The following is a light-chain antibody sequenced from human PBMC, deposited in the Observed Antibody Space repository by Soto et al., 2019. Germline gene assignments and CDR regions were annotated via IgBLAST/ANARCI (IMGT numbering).Light chain of an antibody. Sequence: QSVLTQPPSASGSPGQSVTISCTGTSSDVGGHNYVSWYQQHPGKAPKLLIYEVIQRPSGVPDRFSGSKSGNTASLTVSGLEAEDEADYYCSSYAGSGNVIFGGGTKLTVL. CDR2: EVI. J-gene: IGLJ2*01. CDR1: SSDVGGHNY. V-gene: IGLV2-8*01. CDR3: SSYAGSGNVI.